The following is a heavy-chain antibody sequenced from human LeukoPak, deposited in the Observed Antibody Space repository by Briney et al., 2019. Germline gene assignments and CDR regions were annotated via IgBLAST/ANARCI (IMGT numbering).Heavy chain of an antibody. J-gene: IGHJ2*01. Sequence: SETLSLTCTVSGGSISHSYWSWIRRPPGKGLEWIGYFYNSGITNFNPSLKSRVSISVDTSKNQFSLRLTSVTAADTAVYYCAKEGGDDWYLHFWGRGTLVTVFS. V-gene: IGHV4-59*03. CDR3: AKEGGDDWYLHF. D-gene: IGHD3-10*01. CDR1: GGSISHSY. CDR2: FYNSGIT.